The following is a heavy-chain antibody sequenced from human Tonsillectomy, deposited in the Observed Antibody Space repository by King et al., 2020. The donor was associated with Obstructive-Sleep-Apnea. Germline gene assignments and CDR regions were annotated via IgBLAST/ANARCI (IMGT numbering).Heavy chain of an antibody. J-gene: IGHJ5*02. V-gene: IGHV4-39*07. CDR3: AREHYDFWSGPPGWFDP. CDR1: GGSISSSSYY. CDR2: IYYSGST. Sequence: QLQESGPGLVKPSETLSLTCTVSGGSISSSSYYWGWICQPPGKGLEWIGSIYYSGSTYYNPSLKSRVTISVDTSKNQFSLKLSALTAADTAVYYCAREHYDFWSGPPGWFDPWGQGTLVTVSS. D-gene: IGHD3-3*01.